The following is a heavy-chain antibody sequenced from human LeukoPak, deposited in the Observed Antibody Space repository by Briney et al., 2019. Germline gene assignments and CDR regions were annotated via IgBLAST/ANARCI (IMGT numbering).Heavy chain of an antibody. CDR1: GFTFSSYP. Sequence: PGGSLRLSCAAPGFTFSSYPMSWVRQAPGKGLEWVSGISGSDGSTYYADSVKGRFTISRDDSKNTLYLQMNSLRAEDTAVYYCARGWSRDWFYWGQGTLVTVSS. J-gene: IGHJ4*02. CDR2: ISGSDGST. CDR3: ARGWSRDWFY. V-gene: IGHV3-23*01. D-gene: IGHD3-9*01.